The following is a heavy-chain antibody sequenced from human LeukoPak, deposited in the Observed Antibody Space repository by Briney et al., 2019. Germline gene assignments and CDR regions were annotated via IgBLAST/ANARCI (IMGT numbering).Heavy chain of an antibody. D-gene: IGHD3-10*01. CDR2: IYTSGST. CDR1: GDSISSGNYY. J-gene: IGHJ4*02. V-gene: IGHV4-61*02. CDR3: ARRSIRGSGSAPFDY. Sequence: PSETLSLTCTVSGDSISSGNYYWTWIRQPAGKGLEWIGRIYTSGSTNYNPSLKSRVTISVDTSKNQFSLKLSSVTAADTAVYYCARRSIRGSGSAPFDYWGQGTLVTVSS.